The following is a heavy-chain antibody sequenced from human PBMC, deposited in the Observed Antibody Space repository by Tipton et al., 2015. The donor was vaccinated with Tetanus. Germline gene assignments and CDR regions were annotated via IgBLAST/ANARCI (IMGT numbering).Heavy chain of an antibody. J-gene: IGHJ4*02. V-gene: IGHV3-23*05. Sequence: SLRLSCAASGFTFNYYTMNWVRQAPGKGLEWVSAIGRSGSESVTYYADSLKGRITISRDNSKNTLYLQMNSLRAEDTAVYYCAKGAYYYDSSGYYLLDYWGQGTLVTVSS. CDR3: AKGAYYYDSSGYYLLDY. CDR1: GFTFNYYT. CDR2: IGRSGSESVT. D-gene: IGHD3-22*01.